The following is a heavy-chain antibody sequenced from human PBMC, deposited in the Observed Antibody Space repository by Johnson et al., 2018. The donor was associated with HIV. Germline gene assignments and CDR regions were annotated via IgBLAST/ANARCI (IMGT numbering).Heavy chain of an antibody. Sequence: VQLVESGGGVVQPGRSLRLSCAASGFTFSDYYMDWIRQAPGKGLEWLSYISSSGTTMYYADSVKGRFTISRDNAKNSLYLQMNSLRPEDTAVYYCARDHGWSRGWLFDAFDIWGQGTMVTVSS. CDR3: ARDHGWSRGWLFDAFDI. CDR2: ISSSGTTM. CDR1: GFTFSDYY. D-gene: IGHD6-19*01. J-gene: IGHJ3*02. V-gene: IGHV3-11*04.